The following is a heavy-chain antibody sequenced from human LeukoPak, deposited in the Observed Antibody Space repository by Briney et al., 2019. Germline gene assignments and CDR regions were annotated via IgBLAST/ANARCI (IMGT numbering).Heavy chain of an antibody. D-gene: IGHD5-12*01. CDR3: ARMYSGYDYFDY. CDR1: GGSISSSSYY. V-gene: IGHV4-39*07. CDR2: IYYSGST. Sequence: SETLSLTCTVSGGSISSSSYYWGWIRQPPGKGLEWIGNIYYSGSTYYNPSLKSRVTISVDTSKNQFSLKLSSVTAADTAVYYCARMYSGYDYFDYWGQGTLVTVSS. J-gene: IGHJ4*02.